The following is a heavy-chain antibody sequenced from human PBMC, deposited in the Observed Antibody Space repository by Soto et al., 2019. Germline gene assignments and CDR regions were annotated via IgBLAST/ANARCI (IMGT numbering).Heavy chain of an antibody. Sequence: ASVKVSCKASGFTFTSSAVQWVRQARGQRLEWIGWIVVGSGNTNYAQKFQERVTITRDMSTSTAYMELSSLRSEDTAVYYCAADSPPATYYDYVWGSYRFGYWGQGTLVTVS. J-gene: IGHJ4*02. CDR2: IVVGSGNT. CDR3: AADSPPATYYDYVWGSYRFGY. V-gene: IGHV1-58*01. CDR1: GFTFTSSA. D-gene: IGHD3-16*02.